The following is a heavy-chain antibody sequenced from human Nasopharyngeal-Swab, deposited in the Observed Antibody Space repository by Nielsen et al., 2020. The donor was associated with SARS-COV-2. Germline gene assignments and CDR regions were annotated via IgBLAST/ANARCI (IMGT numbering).Heavy chain of an antibody. CDR3: ARSDSSGWYYFDY. CDR2: IYYSGTT. D-gene: IGHD6-19*01. CDR1: GGSISSGGYY. Sequence: SETLSLTCTVSGGSISSGGYYWRWIRQHPGKGLEWIGYIYYSGTTYYNPSLKSRVTISVDTSKNQFSLKLSAVTAADTAVYYCARSDSSGWYYFDYWGQGTLVTVSS. V-gene: IGHV4-31*03. J-gene: IGHJ4*02.